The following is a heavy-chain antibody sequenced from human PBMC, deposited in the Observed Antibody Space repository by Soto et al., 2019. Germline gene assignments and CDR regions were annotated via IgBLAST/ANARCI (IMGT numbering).Heavy chain of an antibody. CDR1: GGSISSYY. D-gene: IGHD2-2*01. Sequence: QVQLQESGPGLVKPSETLSLTCTVSGGSISSYYWSWIRQPPGKGLEWIGYIYYSGSTNYNPSLKRRVTRSVDTSKNQFSLKRSCVTAADTAVYYCARDRSCSSTSCYGFGPRANYGMDVWGQGTTVTVSS. J-gene: IGHJ6*02. CDR2: IYYSGST. V-gene: IGHV4-59*01. CDR3: ARDRSCSSTSCYGFGPRANYGMDV.